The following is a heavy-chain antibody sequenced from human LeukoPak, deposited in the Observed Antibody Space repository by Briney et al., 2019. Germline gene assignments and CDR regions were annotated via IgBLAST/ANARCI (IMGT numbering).Heavy chain of an antibody. V-gene: IGHV1-2*02. D-gene: IGHD5-18*01. Sequence: GASVKVSCKASGYTFTGYYMHWVRQAPGRGLEWMGWINPDSGGTNYAQKFQGRVTMTRDTAISTAYMELSRLRSDDTAVYYCARGPGYTYGYSFHLWGQGTLVTVSS. CDR2: INPDSGGT. CDR1: GYTFTGYY. CDR3: ARGPGYTYGYSFHL. J-gene: IGHJ5*02.